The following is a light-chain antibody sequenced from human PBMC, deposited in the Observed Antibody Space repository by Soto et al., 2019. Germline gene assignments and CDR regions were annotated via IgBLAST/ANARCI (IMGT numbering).Light chain of an antibody. V-gene: IGKV2-30*02. J-gene: IGKJ1*01. CDR1: QSLIHSDGSTY. CDR2: EVS. Sequence: DVVLTQSPLSLPVTLGQPASISCRSSQSLIHSDGSTYLSWFQQRPGQSPRRLVNEVSDGDSGVPDRFSGSGSGTDLTLKSSRVEAEDVGVYYCMQGTHWPWTFGQGTKVEIK. CDR3: MQGTHWPWT.